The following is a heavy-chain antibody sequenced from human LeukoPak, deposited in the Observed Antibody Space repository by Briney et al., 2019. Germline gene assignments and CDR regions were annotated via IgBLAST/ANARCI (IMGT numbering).Heavy chain of an antibody. D-gene: IGHD4-17*01. J-gene: IGHJ6*02. CDR3: ARGDYGDYYYYGMDV. CDR2: IWYDGSNK. V-gene: IGHV3-33*01. Sequence: GGSLRLSCAASGFTFSSYGMHWVRQAPGKGLEWVAVIWYDGSNKYYADSVKGRFTISRGNSKNTLYLQMNSLRAEDTAVYYCARGDYGDYYYYGMDVWGQGTTVTVSS. CDR1: GFTFSSYG.